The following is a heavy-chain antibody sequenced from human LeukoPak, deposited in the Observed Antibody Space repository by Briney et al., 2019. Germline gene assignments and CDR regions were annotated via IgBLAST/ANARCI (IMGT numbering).Heavy chain of an antibody. V-gene: IGHV3-30*03. Sequence: GGSLRLSCAASGFTFSSYGMHWVRQAPGKGLEWVAVISYDGSNKYYAGSVKGRFTISRDNSKNTLYLQMNSLRAEDTAVYYCATPWYSYGYNYWGQGTLVTVSS. D-gene: IGHD5-18*01. CDR3: ATPWYSYGYNY. J-gene: IGHJ4*02. CDR1: GFTFSSYG. CDR2: ISYDGSNK.